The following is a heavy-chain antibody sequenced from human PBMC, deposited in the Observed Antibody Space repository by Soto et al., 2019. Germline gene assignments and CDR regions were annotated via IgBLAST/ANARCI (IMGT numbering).Heavy chain of an antibody. V-gene: IGHV1-69*06. CDR3: ARQGFSGSYYAY. D-gene: IGHD1-26*01. CDR2: IIPLSGTT. CDR1: GGTFSYG. Sequence: QEQLVQSGAEVKKPGSSVKVSCKASGGTFSYGISWVRRAPGQGLEWMGGIIPLSGTTKSAQQFQGRVTMTADISTNTAYMELSSLRSGDTAVYYCARQGFSGSYYAYWGQGTLVTVSS. J-gene: IGHJ4*02.